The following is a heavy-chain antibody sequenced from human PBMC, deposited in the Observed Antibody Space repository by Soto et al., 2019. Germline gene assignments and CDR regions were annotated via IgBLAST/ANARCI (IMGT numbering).Heavy chain of an antibody. V-gene: IGHV3-72*01. CDR2: TRNKANSYTT. Sequence: GGSLRLSCAASGFTFSDHYMDWVRQAPGKGLEWVGRTRNKANSYTTGYAASVKGRFTISRDDSKNSLYLQMNSLKTEDTAVYYCAREAIVATPYYYYYMDVWGKGTTVTVSS. CDR1: GFTFSDHY. CDR3: AREAIVATPYYYYYMDV. J-gene: IGHJ6*03. D-gene: IGHD5-12*01.